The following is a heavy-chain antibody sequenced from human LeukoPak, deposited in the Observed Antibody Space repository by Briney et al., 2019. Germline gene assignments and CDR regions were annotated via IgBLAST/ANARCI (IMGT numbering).Heavy chain of an antibody. CDR1: GGSISSYY. J-gene: IGHJ4*02. D-gene: IGHD3-9*01. V-gene: IGHV4-59*01. CDR2: IYYTGIT. CDR3: ARGDYDILTGSPWYFDY. Sequence: SETLSLTCTVSGGSISSYYWSWIRQPPGKGLEWIGYIYYTGITNYNPSLKSRVTMSVDTSRNQFSLRLTSVTAADTAVFYCARGDYDILTGSPWYFDYWGQGALVTVSS.